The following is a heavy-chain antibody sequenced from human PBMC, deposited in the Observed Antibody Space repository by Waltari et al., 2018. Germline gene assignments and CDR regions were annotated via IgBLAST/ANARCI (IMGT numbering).Heavy chain of an antibody. D-gene: IGHD3-10*01. Sequence: RSLRLSCAASGFTFDDYAMHWVRQAPGKGLEWVSGISWNSGSIGYADSVKGRFTISRDNAKNSLYLQMNSRRAEDTALYYCAKDIEGSGSYYNSSLGYWGQGTLVTVSS. J-gene: IGHJ4*02. CDR3: AKDIEGSGSYYNSSLGY. CDR1: GFTFDDYA. V-gene: IGHV3-9*01. CDR2: ISWNSGSI.